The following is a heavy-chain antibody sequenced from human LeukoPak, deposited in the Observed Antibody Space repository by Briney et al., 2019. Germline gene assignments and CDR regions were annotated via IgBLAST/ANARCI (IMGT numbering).Heavy chain of an antibody. D-gene: IGHD3-22*01. CDR3: AKVIRLYYYDSSGYKPLVPLDY. CDR1: GFTFSSYA. Sequence: GGSLRLSCAASGFTFSSYAMSWVRQAPGKGLEWVSAISGSGGSTYYADSVKGRFTISRDNSKNTLYLQMNSLRAVDTAVYYCAKVIRLYYYDSSGYKPLVPLDYWGQRTLVTVSS. J-gene: IGHJ4*02. CDR2: ISGSGGST. V-gene: IGHV3-23*01.